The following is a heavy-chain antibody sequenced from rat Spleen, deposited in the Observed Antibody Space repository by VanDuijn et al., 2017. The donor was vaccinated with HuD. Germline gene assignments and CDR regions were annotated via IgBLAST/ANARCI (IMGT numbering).Heavy chain of an antibody. CDR3: ARRHYGYTDYFDY. CDR2: IRYDGGRK. J-gene: IGHJ2*01. Sequence: EVQLVESDGGLVQPGRSLKLSCAASGFTFSDYYMAWVRQAPTKGLEWVATIRYDGGRKFYRDSVKGRFTISRDNAKSTLSLQMDSLRSEDTATYYCARRHYGYTDYFDYWGQGVMVTVSS. V-gene: IGHV5-29*01. D-gene: IGHD1-9*01. CDR1: GFTFSDYY.